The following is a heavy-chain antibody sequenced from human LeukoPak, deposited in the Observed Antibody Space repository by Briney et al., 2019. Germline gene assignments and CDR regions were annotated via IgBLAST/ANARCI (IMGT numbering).Heavy chain of an antibody. CDR2: IIPIFGTA. J-gene: IGHJ1*01. CDR3: ASTYYDFWSGYYSAGYFQH. V-gene: IGHV1-69*13. CDR1: GSTFSSYA. D-gene: IGHD3-3*01. Sequence: SVKVSCKASGSTFSSYAISWVRQAPGQGLEWMGGIIPIFGTANYAQKFQGRVTITADESTSTAYMELSSLRSEDTAVYYCASTYYDFWSGYYSAGYFQHWGQGTLVTVSS.